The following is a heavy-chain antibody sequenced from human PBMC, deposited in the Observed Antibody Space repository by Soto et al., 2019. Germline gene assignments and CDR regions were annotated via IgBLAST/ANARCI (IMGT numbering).Heavy chain of an antibody. V-gene: IGHV3-7*01. J-gene: IGHJ4*02. CDR2: IKGDGGEI. Sequence: EVQLVESGGDLVQPGGTLRLSCAASGFSFNNYWMTWVRQAPGKGLEWVASIKGDGGEIYYVDSVKGRFTISRDNAQNSLFRQRNSLRGEDTAIYYCAGWEAVYSSGRYAIDSWGPGTMVIVSS. CDR3: AGWEAVYSSGRYAIDS. D-gene: IGHD6-19*01. CDR1: GFSFNNYW.